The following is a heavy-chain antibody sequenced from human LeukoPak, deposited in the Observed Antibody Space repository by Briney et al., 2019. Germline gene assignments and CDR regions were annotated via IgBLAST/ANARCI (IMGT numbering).Heavy chain of an antibody. CDR3: ARDRGGIVVVPAASDY. J-gene: IGHJ4*02. D-gene: IGHD2-2*01. CDR2: IWYDGSNK. CDR1: GFTFSSYW. Sequence: GGSLRLSCAASGFTFSSYWMSWVRQAPGKGLEWVAVIWYDGSNKYYADSVKGRFTISRDNSKSTLCLQMNSLRAEDTAVYYCARDRGGIVVVPAASDYWGQGTLVTVSS. V-gene: IGHV3-33*08.